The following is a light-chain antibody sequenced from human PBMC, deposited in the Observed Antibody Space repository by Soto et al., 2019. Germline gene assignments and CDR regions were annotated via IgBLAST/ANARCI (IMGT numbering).Light chain of an antibody. J-gene: IGKJ4*01. CDR3: QQYYSPPLT. CDR1: QGINNY. Sequence: EIPMTQSALSLSASVGDRVTITCRASQGINNYLAWYQQTPGQSPKLLIYWASTRESGVPDRFSGSGSGTDFTLTISSLQAEDVAVYYCQQYYSPPLTFGEGTKVDI. CDR2: WAS. V-gene: IGKV1-27*01.